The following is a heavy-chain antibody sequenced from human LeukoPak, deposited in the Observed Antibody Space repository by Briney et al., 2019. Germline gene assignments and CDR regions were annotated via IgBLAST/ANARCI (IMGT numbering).Heavy chain of an antibody. J-gene: IGHJ4*02. Sequence: AAGKVSCKASGYTFTSYGISWVRHAPGQGHEWMGCISANNGNTNYAQKLQGRVTMTADTSTSTAYMELRSLRSDDTAVYYCASQEGYSGETLYFDYWGQGTLVTVSS. CDR1: GYTFTSYG. CDR2: ISANNGNT. V-gene: IGHV1-18*01. CDR3: ASQEGYSGETLYFDY. D-gene: IGHD7-27*01.